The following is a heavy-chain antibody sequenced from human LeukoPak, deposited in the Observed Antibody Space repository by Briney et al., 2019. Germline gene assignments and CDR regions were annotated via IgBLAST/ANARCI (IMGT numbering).Heavy chain of an antibody. D-gene: IGHD5-18*01. CDR2: ISSSSSTI. CDR1: GFTFSSYS. Sequence: PGGSLRLPCAASGFTFSSYSMNWVRQAPGKGLEWVSYISSSSSTIYYADSVRGRFTFSRDNTKNSLHLQMNSLRAEDTAVYYCARADSYGSILDYWGQGTRVIDSS. V-gene: IGHV3-48*04. CDR3: ARADSYGSILDY. J-gene: IGHJ4*02.